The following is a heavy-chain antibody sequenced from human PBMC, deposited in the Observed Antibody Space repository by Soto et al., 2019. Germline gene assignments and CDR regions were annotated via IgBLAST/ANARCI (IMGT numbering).Heavy chain of an antibody. CDR2: IHHGGNS. D-gene: IGHD6-25*01. V-gene: IGHV4-4*02. Sequence: QVQLQESGPGLVKPSGTLSLTCAVSGDSLISDKWWSWVRQAPGKGLEWIGEIHHGGNSKYNPSLKSRVIISVDRSKNQFSLNLTSVTDADTAVYYCARGESQQQRDYWGQGTLVTVSS. CDR3: ARGESQQQRDY. CDR1: GDSLISDKW. J-gene: IGHJ4*02.